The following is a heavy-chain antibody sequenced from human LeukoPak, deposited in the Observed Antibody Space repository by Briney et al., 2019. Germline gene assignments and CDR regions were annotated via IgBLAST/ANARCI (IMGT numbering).Heavy chain of an antibody. J-gene: IGHJ4*02. CDR1: GYTFTSHY. CDR3: ARDEVAGVYYFDY. CDR2: INPSGGST. D-gene: IGHD5-12*01. V-gene: IGHV1-46*01. Sequence: GASVKVSCKASGYTFTSHYMHWVGQAPGQGLEWMGIINPSGGSTSYAQKFQGRVTMTRDTSTSTVYMELSSLRSEDTAVYYCARDEVAGVYYFDYWGQGTLVTVSS.